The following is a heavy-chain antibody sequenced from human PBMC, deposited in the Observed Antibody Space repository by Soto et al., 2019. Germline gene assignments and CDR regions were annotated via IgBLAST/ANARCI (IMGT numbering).Heavy chain of an antibody. V-gene: IGHV3-15*01. CDR2: IKSKTDGGTT. D-gene: IGHD4-17*01. Sequence: GGSLRLSCAASGFTFSNAWMSWVRQAPGKGLEWVGRIKSKTDGGTTDYAAPVKGRFTISRDDSKNTLYLQMNRLKTEDTAVYYCTTVRYGDYGVGGVYWGQGTLVTVSS. CDR1: GFTFSNAW. J-gene: IGHJ4*02. CDR3: TTVRYGDYGVGGVY.